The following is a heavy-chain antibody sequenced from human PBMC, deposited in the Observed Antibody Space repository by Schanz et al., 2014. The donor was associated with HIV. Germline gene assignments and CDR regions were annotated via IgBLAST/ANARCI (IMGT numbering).Heavy chain of an antibody. CDR3: ARGALYYYDSTGYYHLDY. V-gene: IGHV1-18*01. D-gene: IGHD3-22*01. J-gene: IGHJ4*02. CDR1: GYSLSSYG. Sequence: QVHLVQSGAEVKKSGASVKVSCKASGYSLSSYGLSWVRQAPGQGLEWMGWISVYHNKTNYAQKLQGRVTMTTDTSTSTAYMELRSLRSDDTAVYYCARGALYYYDSTGYYHLDYWGQGTLVTVSS. CDR2: ISVYHNKT.